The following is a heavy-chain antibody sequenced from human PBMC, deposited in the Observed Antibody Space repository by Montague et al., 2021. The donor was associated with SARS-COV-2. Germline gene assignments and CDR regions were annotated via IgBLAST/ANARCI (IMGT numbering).Heavy chain of an antibody. J-gene: IGHJ6*02. Sequence: SRRLSWSASGFTFNSYAMSWVRQAPGKGLEWVSAISGSGGSTYYADSVKGRFTISRDNSKNTLYLQMNSLRAEDTAVYYCAKVGSSWYHGYYYGMDAWGQGTTVTVSS. CDR1: GFTFNSYA. V-gene: IGHV3-23*01. D-gene: IGHD6-13*01. CDR2: ISGSGGST. CDR3: AKVGSSWYHGYYYGMDA.